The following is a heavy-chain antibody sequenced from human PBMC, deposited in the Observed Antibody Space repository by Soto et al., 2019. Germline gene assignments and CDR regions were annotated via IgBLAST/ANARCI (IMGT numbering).Heavy chain of an antibody. CDR3: AYSSTPFDY. J-gene: IGHJ4*02. V-gene: IGHV3-23*01. D-gene: IGHD6-13*01. Sequence: EVQLLESGGGLVLPGGSLRLYCAASGFTFSSYAMSWVRQAPGKGLEWVSAISGSGGRTYYADSVKGRFTISRDNSKKTLYLQMNSLRAEDTAVYYCAYSSTPFDYWGQGTLVTVSS. CDR2: ISGSGGRT. CDR1: GFTFSSYA.